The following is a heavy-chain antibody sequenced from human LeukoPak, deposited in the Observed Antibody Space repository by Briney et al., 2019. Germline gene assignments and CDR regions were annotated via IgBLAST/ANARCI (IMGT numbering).Heavy chain of an antibody. V-gene: IGHV1-18*01. CDR3: ARFRWLYCSSTSCSFDY. CDR2: ISAYNGNT. CDR1: GYTFTSYG. J-gene: IGHJ4*02. D-gene: IGHD2-2*01. Sequence: GASVKVSCKASGYTFTSYGISWVRQAPGQGLEWMGWISAYNGNTNYAQKLQGRVIMTTDTSTSTAYMELRSLRSDDTAVYYCARFRWLYCSSTSCSFDYWGQGTLVTVSS.